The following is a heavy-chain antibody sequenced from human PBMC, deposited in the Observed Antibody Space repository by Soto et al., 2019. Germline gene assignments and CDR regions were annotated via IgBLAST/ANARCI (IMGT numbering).Heavy chain of an antibody. Sequence: QDQLVQSGGEVKKPGASVKVSCKASGYSFTNYGITWVRQAPGQGFEWMGWISAYNGDTNYAQKPQGRVTMTTDASTSTAYLELRSLRSDDTAVYYCARDRGVAPPVAGNTHYYYYMDVWGKGTTFTVSS. V-gene: IGHV1-18*01. J-gene: IGHJ6*03. CDR1: GYSFTNYG. CDR3: ARDRGVAPPVAGNTHYYYYMDV. D-gene: IGHD6-19*01. CDR2: ISAYNGDT.